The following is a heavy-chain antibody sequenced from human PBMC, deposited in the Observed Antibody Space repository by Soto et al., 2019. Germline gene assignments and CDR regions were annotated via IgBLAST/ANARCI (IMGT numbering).Heavy chain of an antibody. Sequence: PGGSLRLSCAASGFTFSFYGMHWVRQAPGKGLEWVAVISYDGSSKYYADSVKGRCTISRDNSKSTLDLQMDSLRAEDTAVYYCAKDGEEWQQLSHLGIDYWGQGSLVTVSS. CDR3: AKDGEEWQQLSHLGIDY. CDR1: GFTFSFYG. V-gene: IGHV3-30*18. J-gene: IGHJ4*02. CDR2: ISYDGSSK. D-gene: IGHD3-16*01.